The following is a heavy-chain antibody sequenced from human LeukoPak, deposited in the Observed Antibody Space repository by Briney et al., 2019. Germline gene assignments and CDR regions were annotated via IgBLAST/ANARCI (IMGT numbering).Heavy chain of an antibody. V-gene: IGHV4-39*01. Sequence: SETLSLTCTVFGDSFSSASFYWGWIRQSPGKELEWIVSIYYTSSTYYNPFLKSRVAISVDPSQNPFSLKLTSATVADTAVYYCARGGAGYSDRSGYSKRPTHFDYWGQGTLVPVS. CDR1: GDSFSSASFY. J-gene: IGHJ4*02. CDR2: IYYTSST. CDR3: ARGGAGYSDRSGYSKRPTHFDY. D-gene: IGHD3-22*01.